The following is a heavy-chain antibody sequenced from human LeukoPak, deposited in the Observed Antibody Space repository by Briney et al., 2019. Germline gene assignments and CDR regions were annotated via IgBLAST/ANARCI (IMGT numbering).Heavy chain of an antibody. J-gene: IGHJ6*02. D-gene: IGHD2-2*01. CDR1: GDSISSSSYY. CDR3: ARGPVSNTVVPAASMDV. Sequence: SETLSLTCIVSGDSISSSSYYWAWIRQPPGKGLECIGNIYYSGSTHYNPSLKSRVTISVDTSKNQFSLKLSSVTAADTAVYYCARGPVSNTVVPAASMDVWGQGTTVTVSS. V-gene: IGHV4-39*07. CDR2: IYYSGST.